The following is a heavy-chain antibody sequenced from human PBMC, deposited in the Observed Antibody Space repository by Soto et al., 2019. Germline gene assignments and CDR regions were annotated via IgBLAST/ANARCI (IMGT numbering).Heavy chain of an antibody. Sequence: QVQLVQSGAEVKKPGASVKVSCKASGYTFTSYAMHWVRQAPGQRLEWMGGIIPIFGTANYAQKFQGRVTITADESTSTAYMELSSLRSEDTAVYYCARLGARGGYSGYERLGGFDYWGQGTLVTVSS. CDR2: IIPIFGTA. D-gene: IGHD5-12*01. V-gene: IGHV1-69*13. CDR3: ARLGARGGYSGYERLGGFDY. J-gene: IGHJ4*02. CDR1: GYTFTSYA.